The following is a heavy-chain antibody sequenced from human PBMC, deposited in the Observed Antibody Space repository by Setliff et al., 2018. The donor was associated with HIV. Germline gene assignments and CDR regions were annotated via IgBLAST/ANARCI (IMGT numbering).Heavy chain of an antibody. D-gene: IGHD5-12*01. CDR3: ARGSGYDKGAYHYYYGMDV. CDR2: ISGSGGST. CDR1: GFTFSSYA. Sequence: PGGSLRLSCAASGFTFSSYAMSWVRQAPGKGLEWVSAISGSGGSTYYADSWKGRFTISRDNSKNTLYLQMNSPRAEDTAVYYCARGSGYDKGAYHYYYGMDVWGQGTTVTISS. V-gene: IGHV3-23*01. J-gene: IGHJ6*02.